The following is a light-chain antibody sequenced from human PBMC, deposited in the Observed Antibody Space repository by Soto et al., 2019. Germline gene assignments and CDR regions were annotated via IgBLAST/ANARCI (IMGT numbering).Light chain of an antibody. V-gene: IGKV1-5*03. CDR2: KAT. CDR3: QQYNDWPT. Sequence: DIQMTNSPSTLSGSVIDIVTGTCRASQTISSWLAWYQQKPGKAPKLLIYKATTLKSGVPSRFSGSGSGTEFTLTISSLQSEDFAVYYCQQYNDWPTFGQGTMVDIK. CDR1: QTISSW. J-gene: IGKJ1*01.